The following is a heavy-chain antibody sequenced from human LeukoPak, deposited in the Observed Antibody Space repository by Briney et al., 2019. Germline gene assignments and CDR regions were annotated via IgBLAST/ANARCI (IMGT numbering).Heavy chain of an antibody. J-gene: IGHJ3*02. D-gene: IGHD6-19*01. CDR1: GFTFDDYA. CDR3: AQQWLVLGAFDI. Sequence: GGSLRLSCAASGFTFDDYAMHWVRQAPGKGLGWVSGISWNSGSIGYADSVKGRFTISRDNSKNTLYLQMNSLRAEDTAVYYCAQQWLVLGAFDIWGQGTMVTVSS. CDR2: ISWNSGSI. V-gene: IGHV3-9*01.